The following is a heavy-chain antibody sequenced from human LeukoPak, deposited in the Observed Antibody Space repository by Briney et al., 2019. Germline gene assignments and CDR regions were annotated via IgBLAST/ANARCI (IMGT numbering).Heavy chain of an antibody. CDR1: GFTFSDYY. CDR2: ISRSGDSL. Sequence: GGSLRLSCAASGFTFSDYYMTWIRQAPGKGLEYVSHISRSGDSLYYGDSVTGRFSISRDNTKNSLYLQMNSLRVEDTAVYYCAREVVVVPDYYYYGMDVWDQGTTVTVSS. V-gene: IGHV3-11*01. D-gene: IGHD2-2*01. CDR3: AREVVVVPDYYYYGMDV. J-gene: IGHJ6*02.